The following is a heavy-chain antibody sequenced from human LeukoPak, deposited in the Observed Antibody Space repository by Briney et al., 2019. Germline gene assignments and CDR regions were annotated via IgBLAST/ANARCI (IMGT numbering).Heavy chain of an antibody. CDR1: GFTFSSYG. Sequence: PGGSLRLSCAASGFTFSSYGMHWVRQAPGKGLEWVAVIWYDGSNKYYADSVKGRFTISGDNSKNTLYLQMNSLRAEDTAVYYCAREEMYYDYVSAFDIWGQGTMVTVSS. V-gene: IGHV3-33*08. J-gene: IGHJ3*02. CDR3: AREEMYYDYVSAFDI. D-gene: IGHD3-16*01. CDR2: IWYDGSNK.